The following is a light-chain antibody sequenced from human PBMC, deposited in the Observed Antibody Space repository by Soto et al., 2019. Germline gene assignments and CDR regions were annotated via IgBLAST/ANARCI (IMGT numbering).Light chain of an antibody. V-gene: IGKV3-20*01. J-gene: IGKJ4*01. CDR3: QQYGALPPT. CDR2: GAS. Sequence: EIVLTQFPGALSLSPGERVTLSCRASQNVSNTYLAWYQQKSGQAPKFLLYGASNRATGIPDRFSGSGSGTDFALTISRLESEDFAVYYCQQYGALPPTFGGGTKVEIK. CDR1: QNVSNTY.